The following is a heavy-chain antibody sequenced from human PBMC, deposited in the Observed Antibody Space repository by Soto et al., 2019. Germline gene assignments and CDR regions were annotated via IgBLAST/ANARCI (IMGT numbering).Heavy chain of an antibody. V-gene: IGHV1-3*01. Sequence: ASVKVSCKASGYTFTSYAMLWVRQAPGQRLEWMGWINAGNGNTKYTHKFQGRVTMTRTTSNSTAYMELSSLTSEDTAVYYCARDDRRAARSLSYYGMDVWGQGTTVTVS. CDR1: GYTFTSYA. D-gene: IGHD6-6*01. J-gene: IGHJ6*02. CDR3: ARDDRRAARSLSYYGMDV. CDR2: INAGNGNT.